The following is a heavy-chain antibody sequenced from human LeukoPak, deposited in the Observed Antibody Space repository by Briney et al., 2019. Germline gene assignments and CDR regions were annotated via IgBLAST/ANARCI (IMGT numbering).Heavy chain of an antibody. CDR2: IYSGGST. CDR1: GFTVSGNY. CDR3: ARAPFYGDFFFDY. Sequence: PGGSLRLSCAASGFTVSGNYMSWVRQAPGKGLEWVSVIYSGGSTYYADSVKGRFTISRDNSKNTLYLQMNSLRAEDTAVYYCARAPFYGDFFFDYWGQGTLVTVSS. V-gene: IGHV3-53*01. D-gene: IGHD4-17*01. J-gene: IGHJ4*02.